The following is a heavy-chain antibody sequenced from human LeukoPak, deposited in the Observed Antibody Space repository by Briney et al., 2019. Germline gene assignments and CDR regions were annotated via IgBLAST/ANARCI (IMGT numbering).Heavy chain of an antibody. V-gene: IGHV3-23*01. CDR1: GFAFGVHA. Sequence: GGSLRLSCVGSGFAFGVHAMTWVRQAPGKGLEWVAGISDTGGRTNYADSVKGRFTISRDNPKNTLYLQMNSLRAEDTAVYFCAKRGVVIRVILVGFHKEAYYFDSWGQGALVTVSS. D-gene: IGHD3-22*01. J-gene: IGHJ4*02. CDR3: AKRGVVIRVILVGFHKEAYYFDS. CDR2: ISDTGGRT.